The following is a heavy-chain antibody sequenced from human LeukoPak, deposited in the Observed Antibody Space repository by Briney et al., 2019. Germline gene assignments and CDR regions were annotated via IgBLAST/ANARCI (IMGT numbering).Heavy chain of an antibody. D-gene: IGHD3-3*01. CDR1: GGSISSYY. CDR3: ASLHDFWSPFDP. V-gene: IGHV4-59*01. CDR2: IYYSGST. J-gene: IGHJ5*02. Sequence: SETLSLTRTVSGGSISSYYWSWIRQPPGKGLEWIGYIYYSGSTNYNPSLKSRVTISVDTSKNQFSLKLSSVTAADTAVYSCASLHDFWSPFDPWGQGTLVTVSS.